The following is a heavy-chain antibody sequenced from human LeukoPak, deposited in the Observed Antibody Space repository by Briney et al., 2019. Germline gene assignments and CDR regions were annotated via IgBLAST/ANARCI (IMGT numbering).Heavy chain of an antibody. J-gene: IGHJ3*02. CDR3: ARGADSNNWYADRPFDI. CDR1: GFAFSSFS. D-gene: IGHD6-13*01. V-gene: IGHV3-48*04. CDR2: IISNSYAS. Sequence: GGSLRLFCAASGFAFSSFSMNWIRQAPGKGLEWVSYIISNSYASFYEDSVKGRFTISRDTAQNSLYLQMNSLRAEDTAVYYCARGADSNNWYADRPFDIWGQGTMVTVSS.